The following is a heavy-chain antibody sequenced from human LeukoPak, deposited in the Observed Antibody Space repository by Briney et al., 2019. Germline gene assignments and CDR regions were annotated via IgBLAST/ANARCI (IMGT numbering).Heavy chain of an antibody. V-gene: IGHV3-53*01. J-gene: IGHJ5*02. CDR3: ARGGVFRWFDP. CDR1: GFTVSSNY. D-gene: IGHD2-8*01. CDR2: IYSSGST. Sequence: GSLRLSCAASGFTVSSNYMSWVRQAPGKGLEWVSVIYSSGSTYYADSVKGRFTISRDNSKNTLYLQMNSLRAEDTAVYYCARGGVFRWFDPWGQGTLVTVSS.